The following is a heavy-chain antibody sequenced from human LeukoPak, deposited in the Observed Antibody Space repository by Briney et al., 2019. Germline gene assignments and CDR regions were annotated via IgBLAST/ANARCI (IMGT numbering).Heavy chain of an antibody. J-gene: IGHJ4*02. V-gene: IGHV4-59*01. CDR2: IYYSGGT. CDR1: GGSISSYY. CDR3: ARDGRYYDSSDYFDY. Sequence: ASETLSFTCTVSGGSISSYYWSWIRQPPGKGLEWIGYIYYSGGTNYNPSLKSRVTISVDTSKNQFSLKLSSVTAADTAVYYCARDGRYYDSSDYFDYWGQGTLVTVSS. D-gene: IGHD3-22*01.